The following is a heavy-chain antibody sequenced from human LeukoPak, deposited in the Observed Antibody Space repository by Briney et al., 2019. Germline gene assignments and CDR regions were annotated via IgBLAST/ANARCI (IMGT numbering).Heavy chain of an antibody. D-gene: IGHD3-22*01. V-gene: IGHV1-69*13. Sequence: PPASVKVSCKASGGTFSSYAISWVRQAPGQGLEWMEGIIPIFGTANYAQKFQGRVTITADESTSTAYMELSSLRSEDTAVYYCARVGPDYYDSSGSSYYYYYMDVWGKGTTVTISS. CDR2: IIPIFGTA. CDR1: GGTFSSYA. J-gene: IGHJ6*03. CDR3: ARVGPDYYDSSGSSYYYYYMDV.